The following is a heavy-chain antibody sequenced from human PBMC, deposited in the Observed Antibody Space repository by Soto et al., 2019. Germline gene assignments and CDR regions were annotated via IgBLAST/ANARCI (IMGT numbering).Heavy chain of an antibody. D-gene: IGHD6-19*01. CDR3: ARRLAVSGTLDY. J-gene: IGHJ4*02. CDR1: VLSFCRSA. Sequence: GGSLRLSCASSVLSFCRSAVPGLCQAPGKGLEWVAVISYDGINKYYADSVKGRFTISRDNSKNTVYLQMNSLRAEDTARYAGARRLAVSGTLDYRRQGSLDTVSP. CDR2: ISYDGINK. V-gene: IGHV3-30-3*01.